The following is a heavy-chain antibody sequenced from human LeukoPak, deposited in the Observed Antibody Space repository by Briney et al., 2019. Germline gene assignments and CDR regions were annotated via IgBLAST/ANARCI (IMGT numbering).Heavy chain of an antibody. CDR2: IKQDGSEK. J-gene: IGHJ4*02. D-gene: IGHD6-19*01. CDR3: ARPGWLKNFDY. CDR1: GFTFSSYW. Sequence: GGSLRLSCAASGFTFSSYWMSWVRQAPGKGLEWVANIKQDGSEKYYVDSVKGRFTISRDNAKNSLYLQMSSLRAEDTAVYYCARPGWLKNFDYWGQGTLVTVSS. V-gene: IGHV3-7*01.